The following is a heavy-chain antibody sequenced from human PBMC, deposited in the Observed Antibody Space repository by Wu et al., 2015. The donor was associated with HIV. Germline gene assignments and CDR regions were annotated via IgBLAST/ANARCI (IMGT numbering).Heavy chain of an antibody. V-gene: IGHV1-2*02. CDR1: GGTFSSYA. CDR3: ASSLNYLNYWYFDL. Sequence: QVQLVQSGAEVKKPGSSVKVSCKASGGTFSSYAISWVRQAPGQGLEWMGWINPNSGGTNYAQKFQGRVTMTRDTSISTAYMELSRLRSDDTAVYYCASSLNYLNYWYFDLWGRGTLVTVSS. D-gene: IGHD1-7*01. J-gene: IGHJ2*01. CDR2: INPNSGGT.